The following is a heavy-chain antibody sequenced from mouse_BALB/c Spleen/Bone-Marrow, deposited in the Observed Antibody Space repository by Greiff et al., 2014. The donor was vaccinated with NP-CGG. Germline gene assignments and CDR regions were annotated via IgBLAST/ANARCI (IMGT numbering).Heavy chain of an antibody. J-gene: IGHJ4*01. CDR3: ARSPQRVYAMDY. CDR2: ISSGGSYT. Sequence: EVNLVESGGGLVKPGGSLKLSCAASGFTFSSYAMSWVRQSPEKRLEWVAEISSGGSYTYYPDTVTGRFTISRDNAKNTLYLEMSSLRSEDTAMYYCARSPQRVYAMDYWGQGTSVTVSS. D-gene: IGHD3-2*02. V-gene: IGHV5-9-4*01. CDR1: GFTFSSYA.